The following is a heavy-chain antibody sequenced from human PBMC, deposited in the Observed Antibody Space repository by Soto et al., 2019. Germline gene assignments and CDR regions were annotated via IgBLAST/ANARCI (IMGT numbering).Heavy chain of an antibody. CDR2: INHSGST. J-gene: IGHJ5*02. CDR3: ARGWGIAVAGIGWFDP. CDR1: GGSFSGYY. V-gene: IGHV4-34*01. Sequence: SETLSLTCAVYGGSFSGYYWSWIRQPPGKGLEWIGEINHSGSTNYNPSLKSRVTISVDTSKNQFSLKLSSVTAADTAVYYCARGWGIAVAGIGWFDPWGQGTLVTVSS. D-gene: IGHD6-19*01.